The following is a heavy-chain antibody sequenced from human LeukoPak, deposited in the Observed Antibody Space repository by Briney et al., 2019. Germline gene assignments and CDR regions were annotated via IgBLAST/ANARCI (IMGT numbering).Heavy chain of an antibody. D-gene: IGHD5-18*01. J-gene: IGHJ4*02. Sequence: EASVKVSCKASGYTFTSYDINWVRQATGQGLEWMGWMNPNSGNTGYAQKFQGRVTMTRNTSISTAYKELSSLRSEDTAVYYCARGTRKVDTATYYFDYWGQGTLVTVSS. CDR2: MNPNSGNT. CDR1: GYTFTSYD. V-gene: IGHV1-8*01. CDR3: ARGTRKVDTATYYFDY.